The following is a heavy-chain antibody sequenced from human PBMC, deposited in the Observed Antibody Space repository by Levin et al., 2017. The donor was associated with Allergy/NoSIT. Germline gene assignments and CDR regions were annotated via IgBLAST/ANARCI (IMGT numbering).Heavy chain of an antibody. CDR3: ARDNDMWDVAARSTRNYFDY. D-gene: IGHD6-6*01. V-gene: IGHV1-69*01. J-gene: IGHJ4*02. Sequence: KISCKASGGTFSSYAISWVRQAPGQGLEWMGGIIPIFGTANYAQKFQGRVTITADESTSTAYMELSSLRSEDTAVYYCARDNDMWDVAARSTRNYFDYWGQGTLVTVSS. CDR1: GGTFSSYA. CDR2: IIPIFGTA.